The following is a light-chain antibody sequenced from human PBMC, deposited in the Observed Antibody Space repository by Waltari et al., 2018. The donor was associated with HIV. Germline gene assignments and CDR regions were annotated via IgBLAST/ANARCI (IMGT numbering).Light chain of an antibody. J-gene: IGKJ2*01. CDR3: QQYGSSPT. V-gene: IGKV3-20*01. Sequence: ENVLTQTTGDLSLSHGERDTLSCRASQSVSGNYLAWYQQRPGQPPRLLIYGASSRPTDSPDRFSGSGSGTDFTLTISRLEPEDFAVYYCQQYGSSPTFGQGTKLEI. CDR2: GAS. CDR1: QSVSGNY.